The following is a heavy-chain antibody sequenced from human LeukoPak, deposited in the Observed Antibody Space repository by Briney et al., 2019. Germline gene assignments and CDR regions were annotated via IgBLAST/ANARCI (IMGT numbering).Heavy chain of an antibody. Sequence: SETLSLTCTVSSGSVNSGSYYWNWIRQPPGKGLEWIGYIYYSGSTNYNPSLKSRVTISVDTSKNQFSLKLSSVTAADTAVYYCARGVIGAAGRFDPWGQGTLVTVS. D-gene: IGHD6-13*01. CDR2: IYYSGST. CDR3: ARGVIGAAGRFDP. CDR1: SGSVNSGSYY. J-gene: IGHJ5*02. V-gene: IGHV4-61*01.